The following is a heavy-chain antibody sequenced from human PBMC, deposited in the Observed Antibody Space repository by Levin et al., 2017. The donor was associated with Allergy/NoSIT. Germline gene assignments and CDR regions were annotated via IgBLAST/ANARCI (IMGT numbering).Heavy chain of an antibody. D-gene: IGHD6-13*01. V-gene: IGHV4-34*01. CDR2: INHSGST. J-gene: IGHJ6*02. CDR3: ARRLGYSSSFNSYYYYYGMDV. Sequence: PSETLSLTCAVYGGSFSGYYWSWIRQPPGKGLEWIGEINHSGSTNYNPSLKSRVTISVDTSKNQFSLKLSSVTAADTAVYYCARRLGYSSSFNSYYYYYGMDVWGQGTTVTVSS. CDR1: GGSFSGYY.